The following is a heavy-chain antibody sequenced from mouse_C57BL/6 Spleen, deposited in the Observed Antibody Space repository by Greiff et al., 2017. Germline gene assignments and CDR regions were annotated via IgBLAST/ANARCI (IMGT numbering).Heavy chain of an antibody. CDR1: GFTFSSYT. J-gene: IGHJ1*03. V-gene: IGHV5-9*01. CDR3: ARHLYYGSSHWYFDV. Sequence: EVKVVESGGGLVKPGGSLKLSCAASGFTFSSYTMSWVRQTPEKRLEWVATISGGGGNTYYPDSVKGRFTISRDNAKNTLYLQMSSLRSEDTALYYCARHLYYGSSHWYFDVWGTGTTVTVSS. CDR2: ISGGGGNT. D-gene: IGHD1-1*01.